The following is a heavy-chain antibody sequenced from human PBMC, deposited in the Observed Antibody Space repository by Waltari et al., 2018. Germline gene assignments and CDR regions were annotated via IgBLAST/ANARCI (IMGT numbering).Heavy chain of an antibody. D-gene: IGHD2-2*01. V-gene: IGHV4-34*01. CDR1: GGSFSGYY. Sequence: QVQLQQWGAGLLKPSETLSLTCAVYGGSFSGYYWRWIRQPPGKGLEWIGEINHSGSTNYNPSLKSRVTISVDTSKNQFSLKLSSVTAADTAVYYCARTIGYCSSTSCYGWFDPWGQGTLVTVSS. CDR3: ARTIGYCSSTSCYGWFDP. J-gene: IGHJ5*02. CDR2: INHSGST.